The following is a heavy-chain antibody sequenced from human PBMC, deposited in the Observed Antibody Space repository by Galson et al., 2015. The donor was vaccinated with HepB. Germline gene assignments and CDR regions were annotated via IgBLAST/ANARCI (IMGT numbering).Heavy chain of an antibody. CDR3: AKGGDGYNWGYFDY. J-gene: IGHJ4*02. CDR2: ISWNSGSI. Sequence: SLRLSCAASGFTFDDYAMHWVRQAPGKGLEWVSGISWNSGSIGYADSVKGRFTISRDNAKNSLYLQMNSLRAEDTALYYCAKGGDGYNWGYFDYWGRGTLVTVSS. D-gene: IGHD5-24*01. CDR1: GFTFDDYA. V-gene: IGHV3-9*01.